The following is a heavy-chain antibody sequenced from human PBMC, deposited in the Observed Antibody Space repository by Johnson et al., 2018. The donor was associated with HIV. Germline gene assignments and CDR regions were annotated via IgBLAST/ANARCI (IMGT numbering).Heavy chain of an antibody. Sequence: VQLVESGGGLVQPGGSLRLSCAASGFTVSSNYMSWVRQAPGKGLEWVSIIYSGGSTYYADSVQGRFTFSRDNSKNTLYLQMNSLRAEDTAVYYCVGGSPDDAFDIWGQGTMVTVSS. CDR2: IYSGGST. CDR1: GFTVSSNY. CDR3: VGGSPDDAFDI. J-gene: IGHJ3*02. V-gene: IGHV3-53*01. D-gene: IGHD3-16*01.